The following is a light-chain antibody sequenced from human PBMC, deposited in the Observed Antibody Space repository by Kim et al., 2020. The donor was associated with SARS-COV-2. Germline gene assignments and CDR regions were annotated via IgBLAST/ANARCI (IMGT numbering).Light chain of an antibody. CDR3: QQYNNWPPIT. CDR2: GAS. V-gene: IGKV3-15*01. CDR1: QSVSSN. Sequence: SPGERATLSCRARQSVSSNLAWYQQKPGQAPRLLIYGASTRATGIPARFSGSGSGTEFTLTISSLQSEDFAVYYCQQYNNWPPITFGQGTRLEIK. J-gene: IGKJ5*01.